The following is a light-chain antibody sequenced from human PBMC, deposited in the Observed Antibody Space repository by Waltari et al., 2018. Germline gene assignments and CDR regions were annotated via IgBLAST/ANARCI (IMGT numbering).Light chain of an antibody. CDR3: TSFTTSGTYV. CDR2: DVS. CDR1: SSDIGNYNY. J-gene: IGLJ1*01. V-gene: IGLV2-14*03. Sequence: QSALTQPASVSGAPGQSISISCTGTSSDIGNYNYVPWYQHHPGKAPKLIIYDVSNRPSGVSSRFSGSKSGNTASLTISWLQAEDESDYYCTSFTTSGTYVFGTGTKVTVL.